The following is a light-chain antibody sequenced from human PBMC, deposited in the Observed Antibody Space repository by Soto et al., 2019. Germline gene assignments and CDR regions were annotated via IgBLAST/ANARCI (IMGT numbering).Light chain of an antibody. CDR2: AAS. J-gene: IGKJ4*01. Sequence: DIQMTQSPSSLSASVGDRVTITCRASQSISSYLNWYQQKPGKAPKLLINAASSLQSGVPSRFSGSGSGTDLTLTISSLQPEDFATYYCQQSYSTLLTFGGGTKVEIK. CDR3: QQSYSTLLT. CDR1: QSISSY. V-gene: IGKV1-39*01.